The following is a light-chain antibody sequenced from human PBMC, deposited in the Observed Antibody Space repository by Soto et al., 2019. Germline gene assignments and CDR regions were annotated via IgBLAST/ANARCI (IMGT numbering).Light chain of an antibody. CDR1: QSVRSW. Sequence: DIQMTQCSATLSSCLVDRVTITCRASQSVRSWLAWYQQKPGQAPKLLIFDASRLESGVPSRFSGSASGTEFTLTISSLQPDDFATYYCQQYDNYPLTFGGGSNVDIK. CDR2: DAS. J-gene: IGKJ4*01. CDR3: QQYDNYPLT. V-gene: IGKV1-5*01.